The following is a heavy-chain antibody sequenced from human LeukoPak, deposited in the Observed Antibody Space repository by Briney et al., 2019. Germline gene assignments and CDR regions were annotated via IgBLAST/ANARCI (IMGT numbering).Heavy chain of an antibody. CDR1: GFSFENYN. Sequence: GGSLRLSCAASGFSFENYNMNWVRQAPGKGLEWVAYINVITGYIYYADSLKGRFTISRDNAKKSLFLEMNSLRVEDTAVYYCARDRSGSSSVDDAFDIWGQGIMVTVSS. CDR2: INVITGYI. D-gene: IGHD1-26*01. CDR3: ARDRSGSSSVDDAFDI. V-gene: IGHV3-21*01. J-gene: IGHJ3*02.